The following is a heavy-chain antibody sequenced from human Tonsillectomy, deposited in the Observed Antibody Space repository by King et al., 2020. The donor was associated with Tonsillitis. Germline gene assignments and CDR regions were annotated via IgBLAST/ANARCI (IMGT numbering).Heavy chain of an antibody. CDR3: ARGIVGPTMDYFDY. Sequence: VQLVESGAEVKKPGASVKVSYEASGYTFTRYYIHWVRQAPGQGLEWMGIISPSGGSINYAQKFQGRITMTRDTSTSAVYMELSSLRSEDTAVYYCARGIVGPTMDYFDYWGQGTLVTVSS. D-gene: IGHD1-26*01. CDR2: ISPSGGSI. J-gene: IGHJ4*02. V-gene: IGHV1-46*01. CDR1: GYTFTRYY.